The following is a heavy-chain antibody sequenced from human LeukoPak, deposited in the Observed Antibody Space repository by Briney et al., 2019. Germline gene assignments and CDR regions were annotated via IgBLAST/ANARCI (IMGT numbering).Heavy chain of an antibody. V-gene: IGHV3-15*01. CDR2: IKSKTDDETT. D-gene: IGHD1-26*01. CDR3: TTDVGYSDF. Sequence: GGSLRLSCAASGFTFSNAWMSWVRQAPGKGLEWVGRIKSKTDDETTDYAAPVKGRFTISRDDSENTLYLQMNSLKTEDTAVYYCTTDVGYSDFRGQGTLVTVSS. CDR1: GFTFSNAW. J-gene: IGHJ4*02.